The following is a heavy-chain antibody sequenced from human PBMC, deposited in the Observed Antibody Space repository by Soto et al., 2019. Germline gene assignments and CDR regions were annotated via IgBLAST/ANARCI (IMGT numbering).Heavy chain of an antibody. CDR1: GGSISSYY. J-gene: IGHJ4*02. CDR2: IYYSGST. D-gene: IGHD2-15*01. CDR3: ARDSVVVVAAFDY. V-gene: IGHV4-59*01. Sequence: SETLSLTCTVSGGSISSYYWSWIRQPPGKGLEWIGYIYYSGSTNYNPSLKSRVTISVDTSKNQFSLKLSSVTAADTAVYYCARDSVVVVAAFDYWGQGTLVTVSS.